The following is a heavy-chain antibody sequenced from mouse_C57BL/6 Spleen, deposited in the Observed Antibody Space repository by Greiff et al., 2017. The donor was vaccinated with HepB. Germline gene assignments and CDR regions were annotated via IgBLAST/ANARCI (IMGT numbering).Heavy chain of an antibody. J-gene: IGHJ1*03. Sequence: VQLQQPGAELVMPGASVKLSCKASGYTFTSYWMHWVKQRPGQGLEWIGEIDPSDSYTNYNQKFKGKSTLTVDKSSSTAYMQLSSLTSEDSAVYYCATPHYYGSSGYFDVWGTGTTFTVSS. V-gene: IGHV1-69*01. CDR2: IDPSDSYT. CDR1: GYTFTSYW. D-gene: IGHD1-1*01. CDR3: ATPHYYGSSGYFDV.